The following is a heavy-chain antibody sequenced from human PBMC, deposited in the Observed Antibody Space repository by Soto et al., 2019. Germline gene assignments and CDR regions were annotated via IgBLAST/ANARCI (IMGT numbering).Heavy chain of an antibody. CDR1: GGSFSGYY. D-gene: IGHD6-13*01. CDR3: ARKPLSSRGPFDI. CDR2: INHSGST. J-gene: IGHJ3*02. V-gene: IGHV4-34*01. Sequence: QVQLQQWGAGLLKPSETLSLTCAVYGGSFSGYYWSWIRQPPGKGLEWIGEINHSGSTNYNPSLKSRVTISVDTCKNRFCLKLSSVTAADTAVDYCARKPLSSRGPFDIWGQGTMVTVSS.